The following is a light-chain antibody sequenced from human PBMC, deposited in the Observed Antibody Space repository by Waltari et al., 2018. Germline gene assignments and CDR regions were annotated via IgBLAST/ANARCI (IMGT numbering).Light chain of an antibody. J-gene: IGKJ4*01. V-gene: IGKV1-27*01. CDR1: QAIKKE. Sequence: DIKLTQSPSSLSGSVGDRVTVSCRASQAIKKEISWYQQKPGKAPALLIYAASSLQTGVSSRFSGSGSGTDFTLTISSLQPEDVATYYCQQDNSTPLTFGGGTKVEIK. CDR3: QQDNSTPLT. CDR2: AAS.